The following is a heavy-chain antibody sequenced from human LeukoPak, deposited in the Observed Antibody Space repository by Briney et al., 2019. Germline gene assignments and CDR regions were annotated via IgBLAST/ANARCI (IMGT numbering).Heavy chain of an antibody. D-gene: IGHD3-10*01. V-gene: IGHV4-34*01. CDR3: ARGGDWFDP. CDR2: INHRGST. Sequence: SETLSLTCAVYGGSFSGYYWSWIRQPPGKGLEWIGEINHRGSTNYNPSLKSRVTISVDTSKNQFSLKLSSVAAADTAVYYCARGGDWFDPWGQGTLVTVSS. J-gene: IGHJ5*02. CDR1: GGSFSGYY.